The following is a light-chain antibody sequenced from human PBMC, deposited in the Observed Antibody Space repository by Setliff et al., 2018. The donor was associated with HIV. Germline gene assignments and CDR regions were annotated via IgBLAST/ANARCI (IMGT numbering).Light chain of an antibody. CDR2: DVN. J-gene: IGLJ1*01. V-gene: IGLV2-8*01. Sequence: QSALTQPPSASGSPGQSVTISCTGTSSDVGGYNYVSWYQQHPGKAPKLMIYDVNKRPSGVPDRFSGSKSGNTASLTVSGLQADDEADYYCSSFAGSVYVFGTGTK. CDR3: SSFAGSVYV. CDR1: SSDVGGYNY.